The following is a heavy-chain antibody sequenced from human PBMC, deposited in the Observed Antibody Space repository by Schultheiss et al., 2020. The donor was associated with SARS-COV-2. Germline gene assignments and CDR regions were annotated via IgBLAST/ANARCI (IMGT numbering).Heavy chain of an antibody. CDR1: GFTFSSYG. Sequence: GGSLRLSCAASGFTFSSYGMHWVRQAPGKGLEWVAVISYDGSTKYYAGSVKGRFTISRDNSKNTLYVQMDSLRDEDTAVYYCAREWVSELSKLSHYYYYGMDVWGQGTTVTVSS. D-gene: IGHD1-26*01. CDR2: ISYDGSTK. J-gene: IGHJ6*02. CDR3: AREWVSELSKLSHYYYYGMDV. V-gene: IGHV3-30*03.